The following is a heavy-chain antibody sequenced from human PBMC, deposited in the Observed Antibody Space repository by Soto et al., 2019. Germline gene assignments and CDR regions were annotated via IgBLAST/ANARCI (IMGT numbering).Heavy chain of an antibody. CDR1: GYTFTYYH. J-gene: IGHJ4*02. D-gene: IGHD5-18*01. CDR2: INPNTGDT. CDR3: SRVPYSYGLVFYLDY. V-gene: IGHV1-46*01. Sequence: QVQLVQSGAEVKKPGASVKISCNASGYTFTYYHIHWVRQAPGQGLEWMGIINPNTGDTTYAQKFQVRVIMTRGTPTNAVYMEVSSLTSEDTALYDVSRVPYSYGLVFYLDYWGQGNLVIVAS.